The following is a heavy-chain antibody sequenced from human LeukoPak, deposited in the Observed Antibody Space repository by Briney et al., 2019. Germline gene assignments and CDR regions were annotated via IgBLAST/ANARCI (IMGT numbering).Heavy chain of an antibody. J-gene: IGHJ4*02. CDR3: ARAVQYSYGFFADLYYFDY. CDR2: ISYDGSNK. CDR1: GFTFSSYG. Sequence: PGGSLRLSCAASGFTFSSYGMHWVRQAPGKGLEWVAVISYDGSNKYYADSVKGRFTISRDNSKNTLYLQMNSLRAEDTAVYYCARAVQYSYGFFADLYYFDYWGQGTLVTVSS. V-gene: IGHV3-30*03. D-gene: IGHD5-18*01.